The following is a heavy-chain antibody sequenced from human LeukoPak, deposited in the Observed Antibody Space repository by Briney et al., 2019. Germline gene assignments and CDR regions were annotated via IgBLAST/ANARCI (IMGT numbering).Heavy chain of an antibody. Sequence: ASVKVSCKASGYTFTSYGISWVRQAPGQGLEWMGWISAYNGNTNYAQKLQGRVTMTTDTSTSTAYMELRSLRSDDTAVYYCARELAVIVGADPLDYWGQGTLVTVSS. J-gene: IGHJ4*02. V-gene: IGHV1-18*01. CDR3: ARELAVIVGADPLDY. CDR1: GYTFTSYG. D-gene: IGHD1-26*01. CDR2: ISAYNGNT.